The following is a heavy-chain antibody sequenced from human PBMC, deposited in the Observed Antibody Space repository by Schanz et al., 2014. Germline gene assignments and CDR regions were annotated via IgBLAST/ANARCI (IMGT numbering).Heavy chain of an antibody. CDR1: GFTVSSHH. Sequence: EGQLAESGGGLVQPGGSLRLSCAASGFTVSSHHMSWVRQAPGKGLEWVSVISSGVGAYYADSVKDRYTISKDKSNNTRYLQTNSQSAEDADVYDSAKQVQYDILTVTRDWGQGTLVTVSS. CDR3: AKQVQYDILTVTRD. V-gene: IGHV3-66*01. CDR2: ISSGVGA. J-gene: IGHJ4*02. D-gene: IGHD3-9*01.